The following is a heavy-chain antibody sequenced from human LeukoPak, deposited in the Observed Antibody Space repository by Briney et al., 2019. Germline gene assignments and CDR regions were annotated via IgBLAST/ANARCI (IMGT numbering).Heavy chain of an antibody. V-gene: IGHV3-73*01. CDR1: GFTSSGSA. CDR3: TRQYRVYYMDV. D-gene: IGHD1-1*01. Sequence: GGSLRLSCAASGFTSSGSAMHWVRQASGKGLEWVGRIRSKANSYATAYAASVKGRFTISRDDSKNTAYLQMNSLKTEDTAVYYCTRQYRVYYMDVWGKGTTVTVSS. J-gene: IGHJ6*03. CDR2: IRSKANSYAT.